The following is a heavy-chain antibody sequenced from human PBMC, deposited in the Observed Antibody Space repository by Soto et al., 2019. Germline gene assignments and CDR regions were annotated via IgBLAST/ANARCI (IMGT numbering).Heavy chain of an antibody. D-gene: IGHD1-1*01. CDR2: IIPIFGTA. V-gene: IGHV1-69*13. Sequence: ASVKVSCKASGGTFSSYAISWVRQAPGQGLEWMGGIIPIFGTANYAQKFQGRVTITADESTSTAYMELSSPRSEDTAVYYCARENGNYFDYWGQGTLVTVSS. J-gene: IGHJ4*02. CDR1: GGTFSSYA. CDR3: ARENGNYFDY.